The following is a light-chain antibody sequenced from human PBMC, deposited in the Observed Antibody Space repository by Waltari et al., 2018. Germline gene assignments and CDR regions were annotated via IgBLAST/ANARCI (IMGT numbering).Light chain of an antibody. V-gene: IGKV1-5*03. CDR1: QNIGNW. Sequence: DIQMTQSPSTLSASVGDRVTVTCRATQNIGNWLAWYQQKLGKAPKLLINKASSLESGVPSRFSGSGSGTEFTLTINSLQPDDFATYCCQQYNSYPMTFGQGTRLEIK. CDR2: KAS. J-gene: IGKJ5*01. CDR3: QQYNSYPMT.